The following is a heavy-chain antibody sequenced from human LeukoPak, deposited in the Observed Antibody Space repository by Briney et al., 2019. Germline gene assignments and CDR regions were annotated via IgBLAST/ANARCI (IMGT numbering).Heavy chain of an antibody. Sequence: PSETLPLTCTVSGGSISSYYWSWIRQPAGKGLEWIGRIYTSGSTNYNPSLKSRVTMSVDTSKNQFSLKLSSVTAADTAVYYCARDSYIAVAGTNYYYGMDVWGQGTTVTVSS. J-gene: IGHJ6*02. V-gene: IGHV4-4*07. CDR1: GGSISSYY. CDR3: ARDSYIAVAGTNYYYGMDV. CDR2: IYTSGST. D-gene: IGHD6-19*01.